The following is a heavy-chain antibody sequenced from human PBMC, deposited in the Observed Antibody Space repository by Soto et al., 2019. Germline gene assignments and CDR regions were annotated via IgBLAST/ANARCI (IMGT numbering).Heavy chain of an antibody. V-gene: IGHV3-11*01. CDR3: ARDTAFINSGFFDA. CDR2: ISDSGSSI. D-gene: IGHD3-22*01. CDR1: GFTFSDYY. J-gene: IGHJ5*02. Sequence: GGSLRLSCAASGFTFSDYYMNWIRQAPGKGLEWVSYISDSGSSIFYADSVKGRFTISRDSARKSLYLHMNSLRVEDTAVYYCARDTAFINSGFFDAWGQGTLVTVSS.